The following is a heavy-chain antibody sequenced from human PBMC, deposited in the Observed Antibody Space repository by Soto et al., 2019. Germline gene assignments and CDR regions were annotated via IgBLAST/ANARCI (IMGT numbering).Heavy chain of an antibody. CDR2: IYYSGST. V-gene: IGHV4-31*02. Sequence: SETLSLTCTVSGGSISSGGYYWSWIRQHPGKGLEWIGYIYYSGSTYYNPSLKSRVTISVDTSKNQFSLKLSSVTAADTAVYYCASTTVKAGRSYYYMDVWGKGTTVTVSS. J-gene: IGHJ6*03. D-gene: IGHD4-4*01. CDR1: GGSISSGGYY. CDR3: ASTTVKAGRSYYYMDV.